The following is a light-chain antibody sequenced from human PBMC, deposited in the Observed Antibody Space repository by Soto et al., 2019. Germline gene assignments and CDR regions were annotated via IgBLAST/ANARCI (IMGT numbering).Light chain of an antibody. V-gene: IGLV2-14*01. Sequence: ALTQPASVSGSPGQSITISCTGTSSDVGRYNYVSWYQQHPGKAPKLIIYDVSNRPSGVSNRFSGSKSGNTASLTISGLQAEDEADYYCNSYTSSSTYVFETGTKVTVL. CDR3: NSYTSSSTYV. CDR1: SSDVGRYNY. J-gene: IGLJ1*01. CDR2: DVS.